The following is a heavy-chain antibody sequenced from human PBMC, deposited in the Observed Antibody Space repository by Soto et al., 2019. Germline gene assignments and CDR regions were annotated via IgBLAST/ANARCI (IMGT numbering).Heavy chain of an antibody. CDR2: INSDGSST. CDR3: ARDRDSSGYWTYYYYGMDV. Sequence: GESLKISCAASGFTFSSYWMHWVRQAPGKGLVWVSRINSDGSSTSYADSVKGRFTISRDNAKNTLYLQMNSLRAEDTAVYYCARDRDSSGYWTYYYYGMDVWGQGTTVTVSS. D-gene: IGHD3-22*01. V-gene: IGHV3-74*01. CDR1: GFTFSSYW. J-gene: IGHJ6*02.